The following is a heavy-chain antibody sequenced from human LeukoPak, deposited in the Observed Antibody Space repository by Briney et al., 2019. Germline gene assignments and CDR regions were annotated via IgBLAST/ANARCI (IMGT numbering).Heavy chain of an antibody. CDR1: GFTFNYYA. J-gene: IGHJ4*02. CDR2: ISGSGGST. Sequence: SGGSLRLSCAASGFTFNYYAMTWVRQAPGKGLEWVSAISGSGGSTYYADSVKGRFTISRDNSNNTLYLQMNSLRAEDTGVYYCAKVHRLTTGTTRGYYFDYWGQGTLVTVSS. D-gene: IGHD1-1*01. V-gene: IGHV3-23*01. CDR3: AKVHRLTTGTTRGYYFDY.